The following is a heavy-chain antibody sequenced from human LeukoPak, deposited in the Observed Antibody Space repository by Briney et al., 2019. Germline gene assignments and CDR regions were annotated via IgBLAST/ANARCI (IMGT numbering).Heavy chain of an antibody. D-gene: IGHD3-22*01. CDR2: IYDSGST. CDR3: ARDGDSSGYYYFDY. Sequence: SETLSLTCTVSGGSISSYYWSWIRQPPGKGLEWIGYIYDSGSTNYNPSLKSRVTISVDTSKNQFSLKLSSVTAADTAVYYCARDGDSSGYYYFDYWGQGTLVTVSS. J-gene: IGHJ4*02. CDR1: GGSISSYY. V-gene: IGHV4-59*01.